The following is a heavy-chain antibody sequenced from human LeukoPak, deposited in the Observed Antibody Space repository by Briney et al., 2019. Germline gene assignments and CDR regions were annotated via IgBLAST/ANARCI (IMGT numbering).Heavy chain of an antibody. Sequence: PSETLSLTCTVSGGSISSGSYYWSWIRQPAGKGLEWIGRIYTSGSTNYNPSLKSRVTISVDTSKNQFSLKLSSVTAADTAVYYCAREYCSSTSCYYYYYYMDVWGKGTTVTISS. CDR2: IYTSGST. CDR1: GGSISSGSYY. V-gene: IGHV4-61*02. J-gene: IGHJ6*03. CDR3: AREYCSSTSCYYYYYYMDV. D-gene: IGHD2-2*01.